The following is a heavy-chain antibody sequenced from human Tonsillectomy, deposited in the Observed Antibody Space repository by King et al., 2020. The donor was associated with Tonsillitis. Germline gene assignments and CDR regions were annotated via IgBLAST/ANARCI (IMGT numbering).Heavy chain of an antibody. CDR1: GFTFGDYG. J-gene: IGHJ6*02. V-gene: IGHV3-20*04. CDR2: INWNGGST. D-gene: IGHD6-19*01. CDR3: ARFGGEAGKGPLLRYYYSVMDF. Sequence: VQLVESGGGVVRPGGSLRLSCAASGFTFGDYGMSWVRQAPGKGLEWVSGINWNGGSTGYADSVKGRFTISRDNAKNSLYLQMHSLRAQDTALYYCARFGGEAGKGPLLRYYYSVMDFWGHGTTVTVS.